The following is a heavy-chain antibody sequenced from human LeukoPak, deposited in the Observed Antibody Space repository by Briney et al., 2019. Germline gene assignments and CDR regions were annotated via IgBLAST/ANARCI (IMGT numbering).Heavy chain of an antibody. D-gene: IGHD6-6*01. CDR2: ISSSGSTI. CDR1: GFTFSSYE. Sequence: GGSLRLSCAASGFTFSSYEMNWVRQAPGKGLEWVSYISSSGSTIYYADSVKGRFTISRDNAKNSLYLQMNSLRAEDTAVYYCARWALEKLVPFDYWGQGTLVTVSS. CDR3: ARWALEKLVPFDY. V-gene: IGHV3-48*03. J-gene: IGHJ4*02.